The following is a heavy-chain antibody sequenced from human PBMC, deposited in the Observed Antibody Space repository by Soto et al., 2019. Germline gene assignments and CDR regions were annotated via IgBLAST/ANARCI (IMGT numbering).Heavy chain of an antibody. D-gene: IGHD3-22*01. J-gene: IGHJ3*02. CDR1: GGSIRSYY. Sequence: SETLSLTCTVSGGSIRSYYWSWIRQPAGKGLEWIGRIYTSGSTNYNPSLKSRVTMSVDTSKYQFSLKLSSVTAADTAVYYCARAQYYYDSSGIHVAFDIWGLGTMVTVSS. V-gene: IGHV4-4*07. CDR2: IYTSGST. CDR3: ARAQYYYDSSGIHVAFDI.